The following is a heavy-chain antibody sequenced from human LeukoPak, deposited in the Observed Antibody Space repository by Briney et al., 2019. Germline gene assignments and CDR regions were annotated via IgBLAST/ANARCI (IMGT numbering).Heavy chain of an antibody. V-gene: IGHV4-59*12. D-gene: IGHD3-22*01. CDR2: IYYSGST. CDR3: ARSPQYDGSGYFWDL. Sequence: WETLSLTCTVSGVSFSRYYWTWTRQPPGKGLELIGYIYYSGSTSYNPSLKSRVTISVDTSMDQFSLRLSSVTAADTAIYYCARSPQYDGSGYFWDLRGQGTLVTVSS. J-gene: IGHJ5*02. CDR1: GVSFSRYY.